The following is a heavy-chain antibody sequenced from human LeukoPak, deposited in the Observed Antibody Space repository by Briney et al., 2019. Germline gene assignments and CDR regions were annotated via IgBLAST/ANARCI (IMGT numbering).Heavy chain of an antibody. J-gene: IGHJ5*02. CDR1: GYTFTSYY. D-gene: IGHD3-10*01. CDR3: ARPLRVTMVRGAAFRASSDFDP. Sequence: GASVNVSCNASGYTFTSYYMYRVRQAPGQGLEWMGWINPNSGGTNYAQKFQGRVTMTRDTSISTAYMELSRRRYDDTAVYYCARPLRVTMVRGAAFRASSDFDPWGQGTLVTVSS. CDR2: INPNSGGT. V-gene: IGHV1-2*02.